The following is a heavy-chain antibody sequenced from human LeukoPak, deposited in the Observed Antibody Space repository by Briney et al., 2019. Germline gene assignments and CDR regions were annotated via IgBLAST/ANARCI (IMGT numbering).Heavy chain of an antibody. Sequence: GGSLRLSCAASEFSFSTYAMSWVHQAPGQGLEWISAISGSGGSTYYADSVTGRFTISRDNSKNTLYLQMNSLRAEDTAVYYCAKVKVGATTPFDYWGQGTLVTVSS. V-gene: IGHV3-23*01. CDR2: ISGSGGST. J-gene: IGHJ4*02. CDR1: EFSFSTYA. CDR3: AKVKVGATTPFDY. D-gene: IGHD1-26*01.